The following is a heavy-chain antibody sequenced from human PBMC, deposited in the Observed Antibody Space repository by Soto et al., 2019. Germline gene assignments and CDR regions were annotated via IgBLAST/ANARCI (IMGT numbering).Heavy chain of an antibody. CDR2: IWYDGSKE. CDR3: AREKWLSSYYFDY. D-gene: IGHD3-22*01. V-gene: IGHV3-33*01. CDR1: GLTFSNYG. J-gene: IGHJ4*02. Sequence: PGGSLRLSCAASGLTFSNYGMHWVRQASGKGLEWVAVIWYDGSKEYYADSVKGRFTISRDNSKNTLYLQMNSLRAEDTAVYYCAREKWLSSYYFDYWGQGTLVTVSS.